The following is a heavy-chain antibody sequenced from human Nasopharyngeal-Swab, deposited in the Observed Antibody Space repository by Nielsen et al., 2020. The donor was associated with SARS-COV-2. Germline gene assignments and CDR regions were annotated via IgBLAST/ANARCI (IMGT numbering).Heavy chain of an antibody. Sequence: LRLSCAISGDSVSSNSAAWNWIRQSPSRGLEWLGRTYYRSKWYNDYAVSVKSRITINPDTSKNQFSLQLNSVTPEDTAVYYCARDKGRGGRSGGGSSSSPYYYYGMDVWGQGTTVTVSS. V-gene: IGHV6-1*01. CDR1: GDSVSSNSAA. J-gene: IGHJ6*02. CDR2: TYYRSKWYN. CDR3: ARDKGRGGRSGGGSSSSPYYYYGMDV. D-gene: IGHD6-6*01.